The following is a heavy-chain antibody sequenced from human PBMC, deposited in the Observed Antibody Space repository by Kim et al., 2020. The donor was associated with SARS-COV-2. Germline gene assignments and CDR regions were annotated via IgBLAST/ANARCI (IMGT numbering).Heavy chain of an antibody. CDR2: ISSSGSTI. V-gene: IGHV3-48*03. CDR1: GFTFSSYE. J-gene: IGHJ2*01. CDR3: ARADWFNWYFDL. D-gene: IGHD3-9*01. Sequence: GGSLRLSCAASGFTFSSYEMNWVRQAPGKGLEWVSYISSSGSTIYYADSVKGRFTISRDNAKNSLYLQMNSLRAEDTAVYYCARADWFNWYFDLWGRGTLVTVSS.